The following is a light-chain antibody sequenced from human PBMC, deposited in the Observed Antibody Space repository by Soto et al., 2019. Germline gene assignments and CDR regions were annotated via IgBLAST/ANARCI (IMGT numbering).Light chain of an antibody. CDR3: SSYTSRSTHV. CDR1: SSDVGGYNY. J-gene: IGLJ1*01. CDR2: DVS. V-gene: IGLV2-14*01. Sequence: QSALTQPASVSGSPGQSITISCTGTSSDVGGYNYVSWYQQHPGKAPKLMIYDVSNRPSGVSNRFSGSKSGNTASLTISRLQAAAEADYSCSSYTSRSTHVFGPGTKLAVL.